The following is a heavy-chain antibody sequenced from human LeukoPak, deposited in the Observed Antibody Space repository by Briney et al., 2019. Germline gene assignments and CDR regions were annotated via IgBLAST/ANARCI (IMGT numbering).Heavy chain of an antibody. CDR2: ISGYTGKA. J-gene: IGHJ6*02. CDR3: ARDAGQEWHYYGMDV. V-gene: IGHV1-18*01. D-gene: IGHD3-3*01. Sequence: ASMTVSCKASGYSFTSYGISWVRQAPGQGLEWLGGISGYTGKANYAEKFQGRVTMTMETSTRTVYMELRSLRSDDTAVYYCARDAGQEWHYYGMDVWGQGTTVTVSS. CDR1: GYSFTSYG.